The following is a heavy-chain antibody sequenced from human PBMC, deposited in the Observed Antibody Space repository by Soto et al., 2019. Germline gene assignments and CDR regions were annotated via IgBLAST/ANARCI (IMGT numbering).Heavy chain of an antibody. V-gene: IGHV3-23*01. D-gene: IGHD3-22*01. J-gene: IGHJ4*02. Sequence: GGSLRLSCAASGFSFSSYAMTWVRQAPGKGLEWVSAISGSGGSTYYADSVKGRFTISRDNSKNALYLQMNSLRAEDTAVYYCAKDHDYYDTSGYFYFPIKYFDYWGQGTLVTVSS. CDR1: GFSFSSYA. CDR3: AKDHDYYDTSGYFYFPIKYFDY. CDR2: ISGSGGST.